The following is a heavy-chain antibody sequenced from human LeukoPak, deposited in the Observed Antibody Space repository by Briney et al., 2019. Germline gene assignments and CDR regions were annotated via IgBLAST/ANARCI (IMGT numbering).Heavy chain of an antibody. CDR2: IWYDGSNK. CDR1: GFTFSSHG. Sequence: PGGSLRLSCAAPGFTFSSHGMHWVRQAPGKGLEWVAVIWYDGSNKYYADSVKGRFTVSRDNSKNTLYLQMNSLRAEDTAVYYCARDSEYFHNTNGYYQIPFDYWGQGTLVTVSS. D-gene: IGHD3-22*01. J-gene: IGHJ4*02. V-gene: IGHV3-33*01. CDR3: ARDSEYFHNTNGYYQIPFDY.